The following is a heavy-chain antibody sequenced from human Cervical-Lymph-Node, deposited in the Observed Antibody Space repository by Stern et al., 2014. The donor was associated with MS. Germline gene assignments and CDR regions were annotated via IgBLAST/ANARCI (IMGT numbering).Heavy chain of an antibody. CDR2: IYPGDSAT. D-gene: IGHD3-16*01. J-gene: IGHJ4*02. Sequence: EVQLVQSGAEVRKPGESLKISCKVSGYSFANFWIGWVRQVPGKGLEWMGIIYPGDSATRDSPAFQGQVTLSADESISTAYLQWSSLKASDTGIYYCARRGLGYDGADHWGQGALVTVSS. CDR3: ARRGLGYDGADH. V-gene: IGHV5-51*03. CDR1: GYSFANFW.